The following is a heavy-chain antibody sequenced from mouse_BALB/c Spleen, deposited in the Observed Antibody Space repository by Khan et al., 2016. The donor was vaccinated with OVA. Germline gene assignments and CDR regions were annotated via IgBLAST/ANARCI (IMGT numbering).Heavy chain of an antibody. J-gene: IGHJ3*01. CDR1: GYSITSDYA. D-gene: IGHD4-1*01. Sequence: EVQLVESGPGLVKPSQSLSLTCTVTGYSITSDYAWHWIRQFPGNKLEWMGYIDYSGSTSYNPALKSRISITRDPSKNQFLLRLNSVTNEDTATYYCARLGPGFAYWGQGTLVTVSA. CDR3: ARLGPGFAY. CDR2: IDYSGST. V-gene: IGHV3-2*02.